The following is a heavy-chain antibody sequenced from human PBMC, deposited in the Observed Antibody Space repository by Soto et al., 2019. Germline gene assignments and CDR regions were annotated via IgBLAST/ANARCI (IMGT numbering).Heavy chain of an antibody. D-gene: IGHD6-19*01. V-gene: IGHV4-59*01. CDR3: ARQQWLVRKFYFDY. Sequence: QVQLQESGPGLVKPSETLSLTCTVFGGSISSSYWSWIRQPPGKGLAWIGYFHDSGNTNYNPSLKRQGIISVDTSTSQFSLKLASVTAADTAVYYCARQQWLVRKFYFDYWGQGALVTVSS. CDR1: GGSISSSY. J-gene: IGHJ4*02. CDR2: FHDSGNT.